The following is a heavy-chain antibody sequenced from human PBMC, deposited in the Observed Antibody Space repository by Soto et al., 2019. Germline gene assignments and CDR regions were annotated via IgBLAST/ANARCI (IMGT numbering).Heavy chain of an antibody. J-gene: IGHJ3*02. V-gene: IGHV3-30*18. CDR2: ISYDGSNK. CDR3: AKDISITMVRGAEDAFDI. D-gene: IGHD3-10*01. Sequence: GGSLRLSCAASGFTFSSYGMHWVRQAPGKGLEWVAVISYDGSNKYYADSVKGRFTISRDNSKNTLYLQMNSLRAEDTAVYYCAKDISITMVRGAEDAFDIWGQGTMVTVSS. CDR1: GFTFSSYG.